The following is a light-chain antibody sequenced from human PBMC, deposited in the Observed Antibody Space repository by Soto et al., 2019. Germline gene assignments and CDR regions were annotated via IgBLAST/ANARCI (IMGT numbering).Light chain of an antibody. CDR2: DVS. V-gene: IGLV2-11*01. CDR1: SSDVGGYNY. J-gene: IGLJ1*01. CDR3: CSYAGSYTGNV. Sequence: QSALTQPRSVSGSPGQSVTISCTGTSSDVGGYNYVSWYQQHPGKAPKLMIYDVSKRPSGVPDRFSGSKSGNTASLTISGLQAEDEADYYCCSYAGSYTGNVFGNGSKVTAL.